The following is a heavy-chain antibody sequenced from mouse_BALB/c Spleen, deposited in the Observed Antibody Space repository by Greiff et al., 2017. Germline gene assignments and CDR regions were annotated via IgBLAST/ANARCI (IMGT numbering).Heavy chain of an antibody. CDR2: ISSGGST. CDR1: GFTFSSYA. D-gene: IGHD2-1*01. V-gene: IGHV5-6-5*01. J-gene: IGHJ3*01. Sequence: EVMLVESGGGLVKPGGSLKLSCAASGFTFSSYAMSWVRQTPEKRLEWVASISSGGSTYYPDSVKGRFTISRDNARNILYLQMSSLRSEDTAMYYCARGDGKLAWFAYWGQGTLVTVSA. CDR3: ARGDGKLAWFAY.